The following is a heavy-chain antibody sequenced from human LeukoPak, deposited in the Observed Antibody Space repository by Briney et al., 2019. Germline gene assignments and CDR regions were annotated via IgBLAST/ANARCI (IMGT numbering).Heavy chain of an antibody. CDR2: IYYSGST. Sequence: SSETLSLTCTVSGGSISSYYWSWIRQPPGKGLEWIGYIYYSGSTNYNPSLKSRVTISVDTSKNQFSLKLSSVTAADTAVYYCARDPGYSSGWTGKRAYYFDYWGQGTLVTVSS. CDR1: GGSISSYY. CDR3: ARDPGYSSGWTGKRAYYFDY. J-gene: IGHJ4*02. V-gene: IGHV4-59*01. D-gene: IGHD6-19*01.